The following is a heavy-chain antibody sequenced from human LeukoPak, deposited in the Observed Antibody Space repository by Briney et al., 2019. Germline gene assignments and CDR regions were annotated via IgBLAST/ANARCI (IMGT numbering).Heavy chain of an antibody. V-gene: IGHV1-2*02. J-gene: IGHJ4*02. CDR1: GYTFTGYY. CDR3: ARSNGRSYMDPFGY. Sequence: GASVKVSCKASGYTFTGYYMHWVRQAPGQGLEWMGWINPNSGGTNYAQKFQGRVTMTRDTSISTAYMELSRLRSDDTAVYYCARSNGRSYMDPFGYWGQGTLVTVSS. CDR2: INPNSGGT. D-gene: IGHD3-10*01.